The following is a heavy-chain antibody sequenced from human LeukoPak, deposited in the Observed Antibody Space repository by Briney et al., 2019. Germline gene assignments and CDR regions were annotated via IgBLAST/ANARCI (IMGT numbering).Heavy chain of an antibody. CDR2: INPGVGTT. J-gene: IGHJ5*02. Sequence: GASVTDSCKTSRYTFPRYYMHWVRQAPGRGLAWMGIINPGVGTTTYAQKFEGRVTMTRDTSTSTVYMELSSRRSEDTALYYCARSDLYDRSVYNWFDPWGQGTLVIVSS. D-gene: IGHD3-22*01. CDR1: RYTFPRYY. CDR3: ARSDLYDRSVYNWFDP. V-gene: IGHV1-46*01.